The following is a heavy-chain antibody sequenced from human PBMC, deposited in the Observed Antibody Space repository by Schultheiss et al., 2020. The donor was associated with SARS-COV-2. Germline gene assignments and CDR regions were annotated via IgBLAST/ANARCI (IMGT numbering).Heavy chain of an antibody. V-gene: IGHV4-59*10. CDR2: IYTSGST. CDR1: GGSFSGYY. Sequence: SQTLSLTCAVYGGSFSGYYWSWIRQPAGKGLEWIGPIYTSGSTNYNPSLKSRVTMSVDTSKNQFSLKLSSVTAADTAVYYCARGGTGYYYDSSGYYYWGQGTLVTVSS. J-gene: IGHJ4*02. D-gene: IGHD3-22*01. CDR3: ARGGTGYYYDSSGYYY.